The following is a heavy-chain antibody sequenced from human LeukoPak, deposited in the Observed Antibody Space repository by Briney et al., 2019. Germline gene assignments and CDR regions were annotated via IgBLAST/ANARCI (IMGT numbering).Heavy chain of an antibody. CDR2: ISYDGSNK. D-gene: IGHD3-10*01. CDR1: GFTFSSYG. CDR3: AKDSTSFGELLYLHY. J-gene: IGHJ4*02. V-gene: IGHV3-30*18. Sequence: PGGSLRLSCAASGFTFSSYGMHWVRQAPGKGLGWVAVISYDGSNKYYADSVKGRFTISRDNSKNTLYLQMNSLRAEDTAVYYCAKDSTSFGELLYLHYWGQGTLVTVSS.